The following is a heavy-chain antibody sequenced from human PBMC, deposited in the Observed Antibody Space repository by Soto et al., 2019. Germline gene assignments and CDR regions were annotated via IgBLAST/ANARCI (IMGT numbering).Heavy chain of an antibody. CDR3: AKPLSPIVLVPAAIPPLYYYYYGMDV. CDR2: ISYDGSNK. CDR1: GFTFSSYG. D-gene: IGHD2-2*01. Sequence: GGSLRLSCAASGFTFSSYGMHWVRQAPGKGLEWVAVISYDGSNKYYADSVKGRFTISRDNSKNTLYLQMNSLRAEDTAVYYCAKPLSPIVLVPAAIPPLYYYYYGMDVWGQGTTVTVSS. J-gene: IGHJ6*02. V-gene: IGHV3-30*18.